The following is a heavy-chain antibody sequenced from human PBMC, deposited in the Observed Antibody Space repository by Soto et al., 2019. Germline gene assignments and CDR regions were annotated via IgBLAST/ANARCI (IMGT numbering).Heavy chain of an antibody. CDR1: GYSFTTYW. D-gene: IGHD3-9*01. Sequence: PGESLKISCKGSGYSFTTYWLGWVRQMPGKGLEWLGIIYPGDSDTRYSPSLQGQFIISADKSISTAYLQWSSLQASDTAIYYCARLYDILTAYYVDYWGQGTPVTVSS. CDR3: ARLYDILTAYYVDY. V-gene: IGHV5-51*01. J-gene: IGHJ4*02. CDR2: IYPGDSDT.